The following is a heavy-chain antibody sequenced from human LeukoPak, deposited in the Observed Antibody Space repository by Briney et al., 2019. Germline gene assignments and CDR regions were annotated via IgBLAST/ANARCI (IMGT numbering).Heavy chain of an antibody. CDR2: MNPNSGNT. Sequence: ASVKVSCKASGYTFTSFDINRVRQATGQGLEWMGWMNPNSGNTGSAQKFQGRVTMTRNTSISTAYMELSSLRSEDTAVYYCARKYSSGWKLSVFQHWGQGTLVTVSS. D-gene: IGHD6-19*01. J-gene: IGHJ1*01. CDR1: GYTFTSFD. V-gene: IGHV1-8*01. CDR3: ARKYSSGWKLSVFQH.